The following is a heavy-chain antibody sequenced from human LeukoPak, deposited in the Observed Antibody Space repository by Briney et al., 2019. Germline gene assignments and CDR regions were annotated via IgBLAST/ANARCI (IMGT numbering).Heavy chain of an antibody. V-gene: IGHV3-33*08. Sequence: GGSLRLSCAASEFTFSSYAMHWVRQAPGKGLEWVAVIWYDGSNKYYADSVKGRFTISRDNSKNTLFVQMNSLRAEDTAVYYCARDKFRFDYWGQGTLVTVSS. CDR2: IWYDGSNK. CDR3: ARDKFRFDY. J-gene: IGHJ4*02. CDR1: EFTFSSYA.